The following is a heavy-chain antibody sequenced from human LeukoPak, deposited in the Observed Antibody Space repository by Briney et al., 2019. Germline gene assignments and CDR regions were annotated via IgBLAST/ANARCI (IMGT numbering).Heavy chain of an antibody. CDR2: ISSSSSYT. J-gene: IGHJ4*02. V-gene: IGHV3-11*05. D-gene: IGHD6-13*01. CDR3: ARVLVYSSSWYDY. Sequence: KTGGSLRLSCAASGFTFSDYYMSWIRQAPGKGLEWVSYISSSSSYTNYADSVKGRFTISRDNAKNSLYLQMNSLRAEDTAVYYCARVLVYSSSWYDYWGQGTLVTVSS. CDR1: GFTFSDYY.